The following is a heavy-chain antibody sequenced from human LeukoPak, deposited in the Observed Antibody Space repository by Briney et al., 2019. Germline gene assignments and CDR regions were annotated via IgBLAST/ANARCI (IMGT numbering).Heavy chain of an antibody. CDR3: ARAILRGVITPGY. V-gene: IGHV1-8*01. Sequence: ASVKVSCTASGYTFTSYDINWVRQATGQGLEWMGWMNPNSGNTDYAQKFQGRVTMTRNTSISTAYMELSSLRSEDTAVYYCARAILRGVITPGYWGQGTLVTVSS. J-gene: IGHJ4*02. D-gene: IGHD3-10*01. CDR2: MNPNSGNT. CDR1: GYTFTSYD.